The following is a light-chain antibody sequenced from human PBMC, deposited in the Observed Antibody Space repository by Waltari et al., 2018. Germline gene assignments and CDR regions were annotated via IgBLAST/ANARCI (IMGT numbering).Light chain of an antibody. J-gene: IGKJ1*01. CDR1: QDISGY. CDR3: QQLNYYPRT. CDR2: GAS. Sequence: DIQLTQSPSFLSASVGDRVTITCRASQDISGYLGWYQQKPGKAPKVLIYGASTLQSGVPSRFSGSGSETEFTLTINSLQPEDFATYYCQQLNYYPRTFGQGTKVEIK. V-gene: IGKV1-9*01.